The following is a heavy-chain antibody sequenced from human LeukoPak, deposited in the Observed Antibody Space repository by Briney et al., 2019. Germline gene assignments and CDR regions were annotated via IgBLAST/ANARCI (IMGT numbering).Heavy chain of an antibody. CDR3: ARGHGDHEVYFDY. V-gene: IGHV1-69*05. J-gene: IGHJ4*02. CDR2: IIPIFGTA. CDR1: GGTFSSYA. D-gene: IGHD4-17*01. Sequence: SVNVSCKASGGTFSSYAISWVRQAPGQGLEWMGRIIPIFGTANYAQKFHGRVTITTDESTSTAYMELSSLRSEDTAVYYCARGHGDHEVYFDYWGQGTLVTVSS.